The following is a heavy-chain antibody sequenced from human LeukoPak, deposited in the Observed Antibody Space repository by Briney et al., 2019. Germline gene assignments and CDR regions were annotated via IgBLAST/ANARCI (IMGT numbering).Heavy chain of an antibody. CDR3: ARAETRAAAGPYYGMDV. CDR1: GYTFTGYY. CDR2: INPNSGGT. J-gene: IGHJ6*02. V-gene: IGHV1-2*04. Sequence: ASVKVSCKASGYTFTGYYMHWVRQAPGQGLEWMGWINPNSGGTNYAQKFQGWVTMTRDTSISTAYMELCRLRSDDTAVYYCARAETRAAAGPYYGMDVWGQGTTVTVSS. D-gene: IGHD6-13*01.